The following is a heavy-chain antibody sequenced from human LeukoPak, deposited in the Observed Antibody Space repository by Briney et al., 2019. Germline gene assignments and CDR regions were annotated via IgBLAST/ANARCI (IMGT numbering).Heavy chain of an antibody. V-gene: IGHV1-2*06. D-gene: IGHD2-2*01. CDR3: AREQDIVVVPAGFDP. Sequence: ASVKVSCKASGYTFTGYYMHWVRQAPGQGLECMGRINPNSGGTNYAPRLQGRVTMTRDTSISTAYMELSRLRSDDTAVYYCAREQDIVVVPAGFDPWGQGTLVTVSS. J-gene: IGHJ5*02. CDR2: INPNSGGT. CDR1: GYTFTGYY.